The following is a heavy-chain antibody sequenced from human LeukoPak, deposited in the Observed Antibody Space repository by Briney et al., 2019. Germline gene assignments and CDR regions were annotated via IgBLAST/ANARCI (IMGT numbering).Heavy chain of an antibody. J-gene: IGHJ5*02. CDR3: AKATTTIAAVPHNP. D-gene: IGHD6-13*01. Sequence: GASVKVSCKASGYTFTSYYMHWVRQAPGQGLEWMGWMNPKSGNTGYAPKFQGRVTMTRNTSIDTAFMELKSLSFEDTAVYYCAKATTTIAAVPHNPWGQGTLVTVSS. CDR2: MNPKSGNT. V-gene: IGHV1-8*02. CDR1: GYTFTSYY.